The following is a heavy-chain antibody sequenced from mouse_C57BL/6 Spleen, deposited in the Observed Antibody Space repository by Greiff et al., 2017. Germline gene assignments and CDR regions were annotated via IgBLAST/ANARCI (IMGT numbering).Heavy chain of an antibody. V-gene: IGHV1-42*01. CDR2: INPSTGGT. J-gene: IGHJ3*01. Sequence: VQLQQSGPELVKPGASVKISCKASGYSFTGYYMNWVKQSPEKSLEWIGEINPSTGGTTYNQKFKAKATLTVDKSSSTAYMQLKSLTSEYSAVYYSASTVGGGWGQGTLVTVSA. CDR1: GYSFTGYY. D-gene: IGHD1-1*01. CDR3: ASTVGGG.